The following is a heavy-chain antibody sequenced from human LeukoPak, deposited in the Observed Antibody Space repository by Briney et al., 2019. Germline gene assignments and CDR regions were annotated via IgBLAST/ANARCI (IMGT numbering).Heavy chain of an antibody. J-gene: IGHJ4*02. CDR3: ARGGVLKSVDY. Sequence: SETLSLTCTVSGYSISSGYYWGWIRQPPGKGLEWIGSIYHSGSTYYNPSLKSRVTISVDTSKNQFSLRLSSVTAADTAVYYCARGGVLKSVDYWGQGTLVVVSS. V-gene: IGHV4-38-2*02. CDR2: IYHSGST. D-gene: IGHD3-16*01. CDR1: GYSISSGYY.